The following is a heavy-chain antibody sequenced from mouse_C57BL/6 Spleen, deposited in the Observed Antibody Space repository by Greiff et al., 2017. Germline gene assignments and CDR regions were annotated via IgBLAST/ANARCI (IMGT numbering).Heavy chain of an antibody. CDR2: IYPGDGDT. Sequence: QVQLQQSGPELVKPGASVKISCKASGYAFSSSWMNWVKQRPGKGLEGIGRIYPGDGDTNYNGKFKGKATLTADKSSSTAYMQLSSLTSEDSAVYFCARAAGPFDYWGQGTTLTVSS. J-gene: IGHJ2*01. CDR3: ARAAGPFDY. D-gene: IGHD1-2*01. CDR1: GYAFSSSW. V-gene: IGHV1-82*01.